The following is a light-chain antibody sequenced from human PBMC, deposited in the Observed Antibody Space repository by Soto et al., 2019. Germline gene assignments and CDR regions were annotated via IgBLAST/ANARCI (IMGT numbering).Light chain of an antibody. V-gene: IGLV2-8*01. J-gene: IGLJ2*01. CDR1: SSDVGGYNY. Sequence: QAVVTQPPSASGSPGQSVAISCSGTSSDVGGYNYVSWDQQHPGKAPKLMIYDVNKRPSGVPDRFSGSKSGNTASLTVSGLQAEDESDYYSISYAGSNKPAFGGGTKLTVL. CDR2: DVN. CDR3: ISYAGSNKPA.